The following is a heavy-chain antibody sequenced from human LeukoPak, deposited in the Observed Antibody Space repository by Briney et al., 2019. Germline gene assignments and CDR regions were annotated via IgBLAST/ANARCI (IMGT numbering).Heavy chain of an antibody. V-gene: IGHV4-59*01. D-gene: IGHD7-27*01. CDR3: ASNTGTVFDY. CDR1: GGSISSYY. CDR2: IYYSGST. J-gene: IGHJ4*02. Sequence: SETLSLTCTVSGGSISSYYWSWIRQPPGKGLEWIGYIYYSGSTEYNPSLRSRVTISLEMSKHQFSLDLTSVTAADTAVYYCASNTGTVFDYWGQGALVTVSS.